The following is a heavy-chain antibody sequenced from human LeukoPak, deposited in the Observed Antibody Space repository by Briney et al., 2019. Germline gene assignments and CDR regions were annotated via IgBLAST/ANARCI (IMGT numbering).Heavy chain of an antibody. V-gene: IGHV3-21*01. J-gene: IGHJ4*02. D-gene: IGHD6-13*01. Sequence: GGSLRLSCAASGFIFSNYDMNWVRQSPGKGLEWVSSISSSGNYIYYADSVKGRFTISRDNAKNSLYLQMNSLRAEDTAVYYCARLIGQQLFDYWGQGTLVTVSS. CDR3: ARLIGQQLFDY. CDR2: ISSSGNYI. CDR1: GFIFSNYD.